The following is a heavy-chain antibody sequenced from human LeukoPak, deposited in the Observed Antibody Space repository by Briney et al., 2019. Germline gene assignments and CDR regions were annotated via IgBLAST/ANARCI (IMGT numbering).Heavy chain of an antibody. CDR2: IKSDGST. J-gene: IGHJ4*02. CDR1: GFTFSNSW. V-gene: IGHV3-74*01. Sequence: GGSLRLSCAASGFTFSNSWMHWVRQAPGKGLVWVSIIKSDGSTIYADSVKGRFTISRDNAKSTIYLQMNSLRAEDTAVYYCARDYYYSVDYWGQGTLVTVSS. CDR3: ARDYYYSVDY. D-gene: IGHD3-22*01.